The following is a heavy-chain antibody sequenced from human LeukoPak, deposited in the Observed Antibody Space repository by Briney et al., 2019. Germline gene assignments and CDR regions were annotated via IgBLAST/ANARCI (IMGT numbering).Heavy chain of an antibody. CDR1: GFGFSSYA. D-gene: IGHD3-10*01. J-gene: IGHJ4*02. CDR2: ISGGGGTT. Sequence: GGSLRLSCAASGFGFSSYAMNWVRQAPGKGLEWVSCISGGGGTTYGSDSVKGRFIVSRDNSKNTLYLQMHSLRAEDTAVYYCAKAEGSGNQPFDYWGQGTLVTVSS. CDR3: AKAEGSGNQPFDY. V-gene: IGHV3-23*01.